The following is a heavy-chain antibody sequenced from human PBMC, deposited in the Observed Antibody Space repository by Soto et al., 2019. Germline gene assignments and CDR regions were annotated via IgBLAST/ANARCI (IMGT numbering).Heavy chain of an antibody. Sequence: QVQLVQSGAEVKKPGSSVKVSCKASGGTFSSYAISWVRQAPGQGLEWMGGIIPIFGTANYAQKFQGRVTITADESTSTDYMELSSLRSEDTAVYYCARDRVTIFGVAEYYYGMDVWGQGTTVTVYS. CDR1: GGTFSSYA. J-gene: IGHJ6*02. V-gene: IGHV1-69*01. CDR2: IIPIFGTA. D-gene: IGHD3-3*01. CDR3: ARDRVTIFGVAEYYYGMDV.